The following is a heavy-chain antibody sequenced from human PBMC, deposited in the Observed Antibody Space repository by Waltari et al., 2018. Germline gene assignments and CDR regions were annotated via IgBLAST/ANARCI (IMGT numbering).Heavy chain of an antibody. CDR2: ISSSSSYI. D-gene: IGHD3-10*01. V-gene: IGHV3-21*01. J-gene: IGHJ4*02. Sequence: EVQLVESGGGLVKPGGSLRLSCAASGFTFSSYSMNWVRQAPGKGLEWVSSISSSSSYIYYADSVKGRFTISRDNAKNSLYLQMNSLRAEDTAVYYCARDLSWFGELYRSYWGQGTLVTVSS. CDR3: ARDLSWFGELYRSY. CDR1: GFTFSSYS.